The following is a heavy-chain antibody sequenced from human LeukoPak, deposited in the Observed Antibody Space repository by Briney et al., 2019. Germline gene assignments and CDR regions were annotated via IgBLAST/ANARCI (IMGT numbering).Heavy chain of an antibody. CDR3: ARGGAASGRPLPDY. Sequence: ASVKVSSKASGYTFTGYYIHWVRQAPGQGLEWMGWINPHSGGTNYAQNFQDWVTMTRDTSISTAYMQLSRLRSDDTAVYYCARGGAASGRPLPDYWGQGTLVTVSS. D-gene: IGHD6-13*01. V-gene: IGHV1-2*04. CDR2: INPHSGGT. CDR1: GYTFTGYY. J-gene: IGHJ4*02.